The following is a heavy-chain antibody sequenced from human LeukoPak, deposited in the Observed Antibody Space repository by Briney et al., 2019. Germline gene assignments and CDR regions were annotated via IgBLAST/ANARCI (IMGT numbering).Heavy chain of an antibody. CDR1: GGSISSSFW. J-gene: IGHJ3*02. Sequence: SETLSLTCAVSGGSISSSFWWSWVRQPPGKALEWIGEIYHSGSANYNPSLKSRVTISVDTSKNQFSLKLSSVTAADTAVYYCARGMIVVVILSQDAFDIWGQGTMVTVSS. D-gene: IGHD3-22*01. V-gene: IGHV4-4*02. CDR3: ARGMIVVVILSQDAFDI. CDR2: IYHSGSA.